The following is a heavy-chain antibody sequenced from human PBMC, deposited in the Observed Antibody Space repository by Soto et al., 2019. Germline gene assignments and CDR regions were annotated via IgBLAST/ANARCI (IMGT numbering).Heavy chain of an antibody. CDR2: MGGAGAR. CDR1: GFTYNSYD. Sequence: EVQLVESGGGLVQPGGSLRLSCAAFGFTYNSYDMHWVRQFSGKGLEWVSSMGGAGAREYADSVKGRFIIFRDNAKNSLYLQMDSLRAGDTAVYYCTRAAFGDGMDLWGQGTPVTVSS. D-gene: IGHD3-10*01. J-gene: IGHJ6*02. CDR3: TRAAFGDGMDL. V-gene: IGHV3-13*01.